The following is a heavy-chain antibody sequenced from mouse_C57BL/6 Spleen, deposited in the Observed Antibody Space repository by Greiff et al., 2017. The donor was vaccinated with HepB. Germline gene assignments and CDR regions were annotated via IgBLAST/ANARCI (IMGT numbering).Heavy chain of an antibody. CDR3: ARCRIYDGPDWYFDV. CDR1: GYTFTDYN. Sequence: EVQLQQSGPELVKPGASVKIPCKASGYTFTDYNMDWVKQSHGKSLEWIGDINPNNGGTIDNQKFKGKATLTVDKSSSTAYMELRSLTSEDTAVYYCARCRIYDGPDWYFDVWGTGTTVTVSS. V-gene: IGHV1-18*01. D-gene: IGHD2-3*01. CDR2: INPNNGGT. J-gene: IGHJ1*03.